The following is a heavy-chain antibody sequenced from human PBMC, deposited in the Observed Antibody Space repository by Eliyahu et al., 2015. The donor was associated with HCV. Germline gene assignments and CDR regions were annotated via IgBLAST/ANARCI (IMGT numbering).Heavy chain of an antibody. Sequence: QVQLQESGPGLVKPSETLPLTXTVXGGXXSSYYWXWIRQPPGKGLEWIAYIYYSGSTNYNPPXKSRITISVDTSKNQFSLKLSSVTAADTAVYYCASGGGGIAVAGTGGWFDPWGQGTLVTVSS. CDR3: ASGGGGIAVAGTGGWFDP. J-gene: IGHJ5*02. V-gene: IGHV4-59*01. CDR2: IYYSGST. CDR1: GGXXSSYY. D-gene: IGHD6-19*01.